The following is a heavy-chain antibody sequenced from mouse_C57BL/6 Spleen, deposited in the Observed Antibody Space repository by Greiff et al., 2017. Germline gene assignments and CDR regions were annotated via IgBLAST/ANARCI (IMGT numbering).Heavy chain of an antibody. V-gene: IGHV1-64*01. D-gene: IGHD2-4*01. J-gene: IGHJ1*03. CDR3: ARAEDYDYGYFDV. CDR2: IHPNSGST. Sequence: QVQLQQSGAELVKPGASVKLSCKASGYTFTSYWMHWVKQRPGQGLEWIGMIHPNSGSTNYNEKFKSKATLTVDKSSSTAYMQLSSLTSEDSAVYYCARAEDYDYGYFDVWGTGTTVTVSS. CDR1: GYTFTSYW.